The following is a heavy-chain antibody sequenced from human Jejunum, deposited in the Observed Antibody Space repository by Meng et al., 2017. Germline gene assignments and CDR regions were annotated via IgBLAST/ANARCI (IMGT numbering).Heavy chain of an antibody. D-gene: IGHD6-19*01. V-gene: IGHV4-59*01. CDR2: IYYTGLT. CDR3: ARGSRGVDYYFEF. Sequence: SETLSLTCTVSGGSISNSFWTWIRQTPGKGLEWIGDIYYTGLTNYNPSLKSRVTMSLDTPKHQFSLKLNSVTAADTAVYFCARGSRGVDYYFEFWDPGALVTVS. J-gene: IGHJ4*02. CDR1: GGSISNSF.